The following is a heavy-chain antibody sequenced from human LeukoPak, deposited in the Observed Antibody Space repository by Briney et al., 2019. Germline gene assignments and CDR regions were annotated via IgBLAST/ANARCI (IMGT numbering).Heavy chain of an antibody. D-gene: IGHD3-10*01. V-gene: IGHV3-20*01. CDR3: ARVNYGSGSYEFDY. CDR1: GFTFDDYG. CDR2: INWNGGST. Sequence: GGSLRLSCAASGFTFDDYGMSWVRQAPGKGLEWVSGINWNGGSTGYADSVKGRFTISRDNAKNSLYLQMNSLIAEDTALYHCARVNYGSGSYEFDYWGQGTLVTVSS. J-gene: IGHJ4*02.